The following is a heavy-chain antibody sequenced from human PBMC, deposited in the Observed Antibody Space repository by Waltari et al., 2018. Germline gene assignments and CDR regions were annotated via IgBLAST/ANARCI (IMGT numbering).Heavy chain of an antibody. D-gene: IGHD1-7*01. CDR3: ARDLENWNYYFDY. J-gene: IGHJ4*02. CDR1: GYTFTGYY. Sequence: QVQLVQSGAEVKKPGASVKVSCKASGYTFTGYYLPWVRQAPGQGLEWMGWINPNSGGTNYAQKFQGRVTMTRDTSISTAYMELSRLRSDDTAVYYCARDLENWNYYFDYWGQGTLVTVSS. V-gene: IGHV1-2*02. CDR2: INPNSGGT.